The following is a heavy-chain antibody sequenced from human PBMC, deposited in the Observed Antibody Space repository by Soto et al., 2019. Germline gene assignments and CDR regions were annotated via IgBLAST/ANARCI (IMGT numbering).Heavy chain of an antibody. J-gene: IGHJ4*02. V-gene: IGHV1-8*01. CDR2: VNPNNADT. D-gene: IGHD3-10*01. Sequence: QVQLVQSGAELKKPGASVKVSCKASGYTFSNYDMNWVRQATGQESEWIGWVNPNNADTGHAQKYQGRVTLATDISTTTTYMELTSLRSEDTAIYYCAKGSREGSAIDFDYWGQGTLITVSS. CDR1: GYTFSNYD. CDR3: AKGSREGSAIDFDY.